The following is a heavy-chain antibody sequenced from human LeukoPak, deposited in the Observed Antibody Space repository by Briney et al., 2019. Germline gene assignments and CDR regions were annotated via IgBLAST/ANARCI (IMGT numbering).Heavy chain of an antibody. V-gene: IGHV4-59*01. Sequence: SETLSLTCTVSGGSISSYYWSWIRQPPGKGLEWIGYIYYSGSTNYNPSLKSRVTISVDTSKNQFSLKPSSVTAADTAVYYCARVTVVGKYYYYGMDVWGQGTTVTVSS. CDR2: IYYSGST. J-gene: IGHJ6*02. CDR1: GGSISSYY. CDR3: ARVTVVGKYYYYGMDV. D-gene: IGHD3-22*01.